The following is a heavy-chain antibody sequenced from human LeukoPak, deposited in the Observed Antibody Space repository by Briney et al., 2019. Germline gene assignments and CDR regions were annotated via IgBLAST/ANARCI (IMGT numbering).Heavy chain of an antibody. J-gene: IGHJ5*02. CDR1: GYTFTSYG. V-gene: IGHV1-18*01. D-gene: IGHD2-2*02. CDR3: ARDARYCSSTSCYIPWFDP. Sequence: ASVKVSCKASGYTFTSYGISWVRQAPGQGLEWMGWISAYNGNPNYAQKLQGRVTMTTDTSTSTAYMELRSLRSDDTAVYYCARDARYCSSTSCYIPWFDPWGQGTLVTVSS. CDR2: ISAYNGNP.